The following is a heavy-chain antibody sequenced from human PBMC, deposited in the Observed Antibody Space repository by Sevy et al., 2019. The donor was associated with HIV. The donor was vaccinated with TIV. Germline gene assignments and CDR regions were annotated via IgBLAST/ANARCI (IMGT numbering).Heavy chain of an antibody. CDR3: ASGEGAAAHFQH. V-gene: IGHV4-61*08. D-gene: IGHD6-13*01. J-gene: IGHJ1*01. Sequence: SETLSLTCTVSGGSVSRPGYYWSWIRQPPGKGLEWIGYIYYSGSTNYNPSLKSRITLSVDTSRNQFSLNLNSVTAADTAVYFCASGEGAAAHFQHWGQGTLVTVSS. CDR2: IYYSGST. CDR1: GGSVSRPGYY.